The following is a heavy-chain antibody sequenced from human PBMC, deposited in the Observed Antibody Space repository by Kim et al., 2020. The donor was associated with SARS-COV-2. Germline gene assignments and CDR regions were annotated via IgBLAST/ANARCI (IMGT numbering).Heavy chain of an antibody. CDR1: GYTFTSYY. CDR2: INPSGGST. V-gene: IGHV1-46*01. J-gene: IGHJ4*02. D-gene: IGHD3-3*01. CDR3: ARDLSDFWSGYYGGSLDY. Sequence: ASVKVSCKASGYTFTSYYMHWVRQAPGQGLEWMGIINPSGGSTSYAQKFQGRVTMTRDTSTSTVYMELSSLRSEDTAVYYCARDLSDFWSGYYGGSLDYWGQGTLVTVSS.